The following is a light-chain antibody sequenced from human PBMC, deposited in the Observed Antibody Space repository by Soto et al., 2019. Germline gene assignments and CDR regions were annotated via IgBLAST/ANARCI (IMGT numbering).Light chain of an antibody. Sequence: EIVMTQSPATLSVSPGERATLSCRASQSVSSNIAWYQQKPGQAPRLLIYGASTRATGIPARFSGSGSGTVFTLTIRSLQSEDFAVYYCQQYNNWPRTFGQGTKVAIK. CDR2: GAS. CDR1: QSVSSN. CDR3: QQYNNWPRT. J-gene: IGKJ1*01. V-gene: IGKV3-15*01.